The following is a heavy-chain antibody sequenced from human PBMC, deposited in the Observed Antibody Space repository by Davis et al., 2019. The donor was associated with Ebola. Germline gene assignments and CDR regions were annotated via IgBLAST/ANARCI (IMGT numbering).Heavy chain of an antibody. Sequence: ASVKVSCKASGYILSNFGLTWVRQAPGQGLEWMGWINPHNGNTNYAQNVQGRVTMTTDTSTSTAYMEVGILRSDDTAVYYCARAQFPTTSDHWGQGTLVSVTS. D-gene: IGHD1-1*01. CDR2: INPHNGNT. J-gene: IGHJ4*02. V-gene: IGHV1-18*04. CDR3: ARAQFPTTSDH. CDR1: GYILSNFG.